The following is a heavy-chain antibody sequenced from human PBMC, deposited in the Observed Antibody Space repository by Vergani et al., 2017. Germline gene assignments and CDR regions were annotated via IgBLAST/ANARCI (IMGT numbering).Heavy chain of an antibody. Sequence: DVHLAESGGGFFQPGGSLRLSCSASGFSFNSYWMHWVRQVPGKGLLWVSRIKSDGSITAYADSVKGRCTISRDNAQNTLYLQMNSLRVEDTGVYYCARARCIETCYMSNWRDSWGQGTLVTVSS. J-gene: IGHJ5*01. D-gene: IGHD3-9*01. CDR3: ARARCIETCYMSNWRDS. V-gene: IGHV3-74*03. CDR1: GFSFNSYW. CDR2: IKSDGSIT.